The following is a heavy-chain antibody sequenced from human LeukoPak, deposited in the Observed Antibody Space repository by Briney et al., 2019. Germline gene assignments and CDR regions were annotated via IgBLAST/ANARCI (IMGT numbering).Heavy chain of an antibody. CDR2: INPNSGGT. CDR3: ARWGDDSSGYYNDY. Sequence: PGASVKVSCKASGYTFTGYYMHWVRQAPGQGLEWMGWINPNSGGTNYAQKFQGRVTMTRDTSISTAYMELSRLRSDDTAVYYCARWGDDSSGYYNDYWGQGTLVTVSS. J-gene: IGHJ4*02. D-gene: IGHD3-22*01. V-gene: IGHV1-2*02. CDR1: GYTFTGYY.